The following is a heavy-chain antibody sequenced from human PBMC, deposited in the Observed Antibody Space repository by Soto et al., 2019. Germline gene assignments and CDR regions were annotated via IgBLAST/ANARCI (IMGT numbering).Heavy chain of an antibody. CDR3: ARQYSGYDCADY. J-gene: IGHJ4*02. CDR2: ISYSGST. Sequence: SETLSLTCTVSGGSISSYYWSWIRQPPGKGLEWVGYISYSGSTDYNPSLKSRVTISVDTSKNQFSLKLSSVTAADTAVYYCARQYSGYDCADYWGQGTLVTVSS. CDR1: GGSISSYY. V-gene: IGHV4-59*08. D-gene: IGHD5-12*01.